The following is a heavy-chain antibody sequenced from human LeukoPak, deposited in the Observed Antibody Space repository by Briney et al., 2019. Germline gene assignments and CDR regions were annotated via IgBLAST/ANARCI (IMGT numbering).Heavy chain of an antibody. CDR2: VVHSGST. V-gene: IGHV4-4*02. Sequence: PSGTLSLTCAVSGGSISSNKWWSWLRQAPGKGLEWLGEVVHSGSTNYNPSLKSRVTISVGKSKNQFSLRLNSVTAVDTAVYYXXXXXYYDNSDDNYHSFEYWGQGTLVTVSS. D-gene: IGHD3-22*01. J-gene: IGHJ4*02. CDR1: GGSISSNKW. CDR3: XXXXYYDNSDDNYHSFEY.